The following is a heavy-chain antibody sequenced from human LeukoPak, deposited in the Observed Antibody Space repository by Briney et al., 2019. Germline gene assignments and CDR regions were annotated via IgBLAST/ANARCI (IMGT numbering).Heavy chain of an antibody. CDR1: GYIFTGYY. D-gene: IGHD5-18*01. J-gene: IGHJ3*02. CDR3: ARVHSRYSYGYDAFDI. CDR2: INPNSGDT. Sequence: ASVKVPCKASGYIFTGYYMHWVRQAPGQGLEWMGWINPNSGDTNYAQKFQGRVTMTRDTSISTADMELSRLRSDDTAVYYCARVHSRYSYGYDAFDIWGQGTMVTVSS. V-gene: IGHV1-2*02.